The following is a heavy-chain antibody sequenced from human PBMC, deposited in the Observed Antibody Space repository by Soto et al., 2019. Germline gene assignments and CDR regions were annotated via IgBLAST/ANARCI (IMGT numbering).Heavy chain of an antibody. Sequence: QVQLVESGGGVVQPGRSLRLSCAASGIIFSNYGMHWVRQAPGKGLEWVSSISLDGKNKFYVDSVKGRFTISRDNSKSTLSMLMNSLRAEDTSVYYCAKDGDYGGNSFQHWGKGTLVTVSS. CDR1: GIIFSNYG. D-gene: IGHD4-17*01. CDR2: ISLDGKNK. J-gene: IGHJ1*01. CDR3: AKDGDYGGNSFQH. V-gene: IGHV3-30*18.